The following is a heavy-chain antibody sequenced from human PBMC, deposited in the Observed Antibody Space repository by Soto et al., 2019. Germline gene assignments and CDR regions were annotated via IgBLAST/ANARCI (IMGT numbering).Heavy chain of an antibody. CDR2: IYYSGST. D-gene: IGHD3-22*01. J-gene: IGHJ4*02. Sequence: TLSLTCTVSGGSVSSGSYYWSWIRQPPGKGLEWIGYIYYSGSTNYNPSLKSRVTISVDTSKNQFSLKLSSVTAADTAVYYCARLDSSAQGYFDYWGQGTLVTVSS. V-gene: IGHV4-61*01. CDR3: ARLDSSAQGYFDY. CDR1: GGSVSSGSYY.